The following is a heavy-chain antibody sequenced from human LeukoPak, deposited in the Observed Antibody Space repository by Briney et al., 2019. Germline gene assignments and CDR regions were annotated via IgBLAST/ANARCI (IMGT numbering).Heavy chain of an antibody. CDR3: ARVGLGYCSGGSCYLNDY. CDR1: GFTFSSYW. D-gene: IGHD2-15*01. Sequence: PGGSLRLSCAASGFTFSSYWMHWVRQAPGKGLVWVSRINSDGSSTSYADSVKGRFTISRDNAKNTLYLQMNSLRAEDTAVYYCARVGLGYCSGGSCYLNDYWGQGTLVTVSS. J-gene: IGHJ4*02. V-gene: IGHV3-74*01. CDR2: INSDGSST.